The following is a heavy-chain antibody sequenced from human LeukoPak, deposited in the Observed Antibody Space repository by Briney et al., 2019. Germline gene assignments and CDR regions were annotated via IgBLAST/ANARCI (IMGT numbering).Heavy chain of an antibody. CDR1: GFTFSSYA. J-gene: IGHJ4*02. CDR2: ISGSGGST. CDR3: ARDIGWLGTFDS. Sequence: GGSLRLSCAASGFTFSSYAMSWVRQAPGKGLEWVSAISGSGGSTYYADSVKGRFTISRDNSKNTLYLQMNSLRAEDTAVYYCARDIGWLGTFDSWGQGTLVTVSS. D-gene: IGHD6-19*01. V-gene: IGHV3-23*01.